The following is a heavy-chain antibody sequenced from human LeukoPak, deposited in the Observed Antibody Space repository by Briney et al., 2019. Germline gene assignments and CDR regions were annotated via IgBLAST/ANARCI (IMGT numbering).Heavy chain of an antibody. CDR3: ARVGVGYYYYYYMDV. D-gene: IGHD3-10*01. V-gene: IGHV4-59*01. Sequence: SETLSLTCTVSGGSISSYYWSWIRQPPGKGLEWIGYIYYSGSTNYNPSLKSRVTISVDTPKNQFSLKLSSVTAADTAVYYCARVGVGYYYYYYMDVWGKGTTVTVSS. CDR1: GGSISSYY. CDR2: IYYSGST. J-gene: IGHJ6*03.